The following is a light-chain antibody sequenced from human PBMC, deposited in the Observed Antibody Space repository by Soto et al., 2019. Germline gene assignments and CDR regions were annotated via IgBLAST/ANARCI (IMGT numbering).Light chain of an antibody. CDR3: TSYTTTTLEV. J-gene: IGLJ1*01. V-gene: IGLV2-14*01. CDR1: SSDVGLYNY. CDR2: EVS. Sequence: QSALTQPASVSGSPGQSITISCTGTSSDVGLYNYVSWYQQHPGKAPKLMIYEVSNRPSGVSNRFSASKSGNTASLTTSGLQAEDEADYYCTSYTTTTLEVFGTGTKVTVL.